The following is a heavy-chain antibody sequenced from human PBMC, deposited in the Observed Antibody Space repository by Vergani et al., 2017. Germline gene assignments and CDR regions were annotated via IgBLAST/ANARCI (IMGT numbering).Heavy chain of an antibody. V-gene: IGHV1-69*04. CDR2: IIPILGIA. CDR3: AGCITIFGVVMSNYYYYMDV. Sequence: QVQLVQSGAEVKKPGSSVKVSCKASGGTFSSYAISWVRQAPGQGLEWMGRIIPILGIANYAQKFQGRVTITADKSTSTAYMELSSLRSEDTAVYYCAGCITIFGVVMSNYYYYMDVWGKGTTVTVSS. D-gene: IGHD3-3*01. CDR1: GGTFSSYA. J-gene: IGHJ6*03.